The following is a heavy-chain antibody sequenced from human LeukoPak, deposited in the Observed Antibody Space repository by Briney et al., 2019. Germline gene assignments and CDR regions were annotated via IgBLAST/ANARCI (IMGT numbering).Heavy chain of an antibody. CDR2: INHSGST. CDR3: ASVVGRRDGYNSNP. Sequence: SETLSLTCAVYGGSFSGYYWSWIRQPPGKGLEWIGEINHSGSTNYNPSLQSRVTISVDTSKNQFSLKLSSVTAADTAVYYCASVVGRRDGYNSNPWGQGTLVTVSS. V-gene: IGHV4-34*01. D-gene: IGHD5-24*01. J-gene: IGHJ5*02. CDR1: GGSFSGYY.